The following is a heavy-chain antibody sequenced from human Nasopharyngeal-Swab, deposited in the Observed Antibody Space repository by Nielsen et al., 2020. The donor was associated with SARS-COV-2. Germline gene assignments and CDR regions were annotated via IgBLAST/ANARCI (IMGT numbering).Heavy chain of an antibody. CDR1: GFIFSGSA. CDR2: IGDKDHNYAT. J-gene: IGHJ4*02. V-gene: IGHV3-73*01. CDR3: TTDYYFDY. Sequence: GESLKISCAASGFIFSGSAMHWVRQASGKGLEWDGRIGDKDHNYATTYGAAVKGRFTISRDDSKNTAFLQMDCLKTEDTALYYCTTDYYFDYWGQGTLVTVSS.